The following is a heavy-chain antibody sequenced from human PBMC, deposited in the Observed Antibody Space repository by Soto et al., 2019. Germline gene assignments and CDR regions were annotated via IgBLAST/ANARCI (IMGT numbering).Heavy chain of an antibody. J-gene: IGHJ6*03. CDR3: ARGGGHYFYHMDV. Sequence: QVQLVESGGGVVQPGRSLRLCCAASGFTFSSYGMHWVRQAPGKGLEWVALIWYDGSNKYYADSVKGRFTISRDNSENTLFLQMNSLRAEDTAVYYCARGGGHYFYHMDVWGKGTTVTVSS. CDR2: IWYDGSNK. V-gene: IGHV3-33*01. CDR1: GFTFSSYG.